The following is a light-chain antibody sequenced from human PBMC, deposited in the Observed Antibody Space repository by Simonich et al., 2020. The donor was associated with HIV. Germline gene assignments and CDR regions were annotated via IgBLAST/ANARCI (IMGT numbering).Light chain of an antibody. CDR2: EVS. CDR1: QSLLHSDGRTY. V-gene: IGKV2-29*02. J-gene: IGKJ5*01. Sequence: DIVMTQTPLSLSVTPGQPASISCKSSQSLLHSDGRTYLYWYLQKPGQSPQLLIYEVSSRLSGVPDTFSGSGSGTDFTLKISRVEAEDVGVYYCMQGIHLPITFGQGTRLEIK. CDR3: MQGIHLPIT.